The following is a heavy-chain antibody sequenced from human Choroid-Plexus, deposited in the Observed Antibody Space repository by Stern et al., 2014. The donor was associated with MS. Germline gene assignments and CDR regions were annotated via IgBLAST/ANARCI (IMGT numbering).Heavy chain of an antibody. CDR1: GFTFGSCA. V-gene: IGHV3-30*18. Sequence: MQLVESGGGVVQPGRPLRLSCAASGFTFGSCALHWVRQAPGKGLEWVAGGAYDGSNKYYADSVKGRFTVSRDNSQNTLYMQMSSLRAEDTAVYYCAKDRQYLTYFFDHWGQGSLVTVSS. CDR2: GAYDGSNK. D-gene: IGHD2-8*01. J-gene: IGHJ5*02. CDR3: AKDRQYLTYFFDH.